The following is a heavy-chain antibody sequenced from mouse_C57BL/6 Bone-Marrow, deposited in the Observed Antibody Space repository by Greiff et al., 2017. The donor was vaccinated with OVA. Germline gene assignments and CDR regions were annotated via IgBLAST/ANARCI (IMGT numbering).Heavy chain of an antibody. CDR1: GFTFSDFY. D-gene: IGHD2-4*01. J-gene: IGHJ3*01. Sequence: EVKVVESGGGLVQSGCSLRLSCATSGFTFSDFYMEWVRQAPGKGLEWIAASRNKDNDYITEYSASVQGRFIVSIDTAHSILYLQMSALRSEDTAIYYCARDDSYDSLFAYWVQGTLVTVSA. CDR2: SRNKDNDYIT. CDR3: ARDDSYDSLFAY. V-gene: IGHV7-1*01.